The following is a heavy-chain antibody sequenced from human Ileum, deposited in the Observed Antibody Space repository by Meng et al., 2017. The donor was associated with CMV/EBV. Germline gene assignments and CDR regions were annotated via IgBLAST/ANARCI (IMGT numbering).Heavy chain of an antibody. V-gene: IGHV4-61*01. CDR3: TRVGYYNDYGMDV. D-gene: IGHD3-9*01. CDR1: GDSVGSSVGSGTYY. Sequence: SETLSLTCTISGDSVGSSVGSGTYYWNWIRQPPGKGLEWIGYMAYDGATDYSPSLKTRVSISVDTSKRQLSLRMSSVTGADTATYYCTRVGYYNDYGMDVWGQATTVTFSS. CDR2: MAYDGAT. J-gene: IGHJ6*02.